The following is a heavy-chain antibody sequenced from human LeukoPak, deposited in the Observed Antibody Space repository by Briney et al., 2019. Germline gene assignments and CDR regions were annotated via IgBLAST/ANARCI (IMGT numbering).Heavy chain of an antibody. CDR2: ISSSGSTI. V-gene: IGHV3-48*03. D-gene: IGHD3-10*01. CDR1: GFTFSTYA. CDR3: ARDWYYYGSGSRAFDY. Sequence: GGSLRLSCAASGFTFSTYAMTWVRQAPGKGLEWVSYISSSGSTIYYADSVKGRFTISRDNAKNSLYLQMNSLRAEDTAVYYCARDWYYYGSGSRAFDYWGQGTLVTVSS. J-gene: IGHJ4*02.